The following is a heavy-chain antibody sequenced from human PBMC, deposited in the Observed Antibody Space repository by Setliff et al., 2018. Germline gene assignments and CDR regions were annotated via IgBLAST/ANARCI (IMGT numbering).Heavy chain of an antibody. CDR2: IYHGGDT. Sequence: SETLSLTCTVSGGSINSGVYYWGWIRQPPGKGLEWIGRIYHGGDTYYNASPESRLTISVDTSKNQFSLKLRSVTAADTAVYCARTGTYRYFDSWGQGTLVTVSS. CDR3: ARTGTYRYFDS. D-gene: IGHD1-1*01. J-gene: IGHJ4*02. CDR1: GGSINSGVYY. V-gene: IGHV4-39*01.